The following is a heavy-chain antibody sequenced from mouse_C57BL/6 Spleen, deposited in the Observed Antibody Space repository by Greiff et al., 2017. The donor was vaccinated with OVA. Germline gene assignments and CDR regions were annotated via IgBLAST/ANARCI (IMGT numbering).Heavy chain of an antibody. J-gene: IGHJ4*01. Sequence: VQLKESGPELVKPGASVKISCKASGYSFTGYYMNWVKQSPEKSLEWIGEINPSTGGTTYNQKFKDKATLTVDKSSITAYMQLKSLTSEDSAVYYCARDYGNPYAIDYWDQETSITVSS. CDR3: ARDYGNPYAIDY. D-gene: IGHD2-1*01. CDR2: INPSTGGT. V-gene: IGHV1-42*01. CDR1: GYSFTGYY.